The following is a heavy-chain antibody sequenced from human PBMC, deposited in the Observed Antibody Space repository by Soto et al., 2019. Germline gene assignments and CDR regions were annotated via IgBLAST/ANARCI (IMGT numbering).Heavy chain of an antibody. J-gene: IGHJ5*02. CDR3: ASAQLRFLEWLPRGPPCFDP. Sequence: SETLSLTCTVSGGSISSYYWSWIRQPPGKGLEWIGYIYYSGSTNYNPSLKSRATISVDTSKNQFSLKLSSVTAADTAVYYCASAQLRFLEWLPRGPPCFDPWGQGTLVTVSS. V-gene: IGHV4-59*01. CDR1: GGSISSYY. CDR2: IYYSGST. D-gene: IGHD3-3*01.